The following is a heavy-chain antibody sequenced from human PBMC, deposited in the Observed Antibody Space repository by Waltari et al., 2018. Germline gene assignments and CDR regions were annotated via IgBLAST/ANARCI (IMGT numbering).Heavy chain of an antibody. V-gene: IGHV4-34*01. CDR3: AREKVVVVPAAIWGYYYYGMDV. CDR1: GGYFSGYY. D-gene: IGHD2-2*01. J-gene: IGHJ6*02. Sequence: QVQLQQWGAGLLKPSETLSLTCAVYGGYFSGYYWSWIRQPPGKGLEWIGEINHSGSTNYKPTRKSRVTISVDTSNNQFSLKLSSATAADTAVYYCAREKVVVVPAAIWGYYYYGMDVWGQGTTVTVSS. CDR2: INHSGST.